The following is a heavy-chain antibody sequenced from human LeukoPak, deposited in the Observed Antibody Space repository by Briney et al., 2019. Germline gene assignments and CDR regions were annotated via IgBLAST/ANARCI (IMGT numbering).Heavy chain of an antibody. Sequence: GGSLRLSCAASGFTFSSCAMSWVRQAPGKGLEWVSAISGTGDTTYYADSVKGRFTISRDNSKNTLYLQMNSLRAEDTAVYYCAIQGRLYDILTGYPIDYWGQGTLVTVSS. CDR1: GFTFSSCA. J-gene: IGHJ4*02. V-gene: IGHV3-23*01. CDR2: ISGTGDTT. D-gene: IGHD3-9*01. CDR3: AIQGRLYDILTGYPIDY.